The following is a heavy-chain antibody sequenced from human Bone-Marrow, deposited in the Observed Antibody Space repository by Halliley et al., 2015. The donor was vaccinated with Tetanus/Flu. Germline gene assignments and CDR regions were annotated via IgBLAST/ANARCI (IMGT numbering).Heavy chain of an antibody. CDR2: IHYSGST. D-gene: IGHD3-22*01. J-gene: IGHJ4*02. CDR1: GDSISSGAYY. CDR3: ARGRRSSGYYSYYFDY. Sequence: TLSLTCTVSGDSISSGAYYWTWIRQHPGKGLEWIGFIHYSGSTNYNPSLKSRVTISVDTSKNQFSLKLNSVTAADTAVYYCARGRRSSGYYSYYFDYWGQGTLVTVSS. V-gene: IGHV4-61*08.